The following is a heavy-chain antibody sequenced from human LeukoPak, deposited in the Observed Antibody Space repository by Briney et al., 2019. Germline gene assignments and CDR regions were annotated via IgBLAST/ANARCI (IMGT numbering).Heavy chain of an antibody. D-gene: IGHD1-1*01. CDR2: INHSGST. V-gene: IGHV4-34*01. CDR1: GGSFSGYY. CDR3: ARHNRGGGYYFDY. J-gene: IGHJ4*02. Sequence: SETLSLTCAVYGGSFSGYYWSWIRQPPGKGLEWIGEINHSGSTNYNPSLKSRVTISVDTSKNQFSLKLSSVTAADTAVYYCARHNRGGGYYFDYWGQGTLVTVSS.